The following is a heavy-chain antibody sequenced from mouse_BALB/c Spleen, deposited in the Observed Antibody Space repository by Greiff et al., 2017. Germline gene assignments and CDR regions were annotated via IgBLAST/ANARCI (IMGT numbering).Heavy chain of an antibody. Sequence: VKLQQSGAELVRPGTSVKVSCKASGYAFTNYLIEWVKQRPGQGLEWIGVINPGSGGTNYNEKFKGKATLTADKSSSTAYMQLSSLTSDDSAVYFCARWDGNYNYAMDYWGQGTSVTVSS. V-gene: IGHV1-54*01. CDR1: GYAFTNYL. D-gene: IGHD2-1*01. J-gene: IGHJ4*01. CDR3: ARWDGNYNYAMDY. CDR2: INPGSGGT.